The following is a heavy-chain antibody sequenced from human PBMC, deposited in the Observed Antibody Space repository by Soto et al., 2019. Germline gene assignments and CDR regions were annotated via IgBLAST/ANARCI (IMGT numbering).Heavy chain of an antibody. V-gene: IGHV4-59*08. CDR3: ARHQAYSNYVKAPEFDY. J-gene: IGHJ4*02. CDR1: GGSISSYY. Sequence: SETLSLTCTVSGGSISSYYWSWIRQPPGKGLEWIGYIYYSGSTNYNPSLKSRVTISVDTSKNQFSLKLSSVTAADTAVYYCARHQAYSNYVKAPEFDYWGQGTLVTVSS. CDR2: IYYSGST. D-gene: IGHD4-4*01.